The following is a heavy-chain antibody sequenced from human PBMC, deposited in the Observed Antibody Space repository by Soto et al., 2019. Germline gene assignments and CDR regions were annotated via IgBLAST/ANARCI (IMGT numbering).Heavy chain of an antibody. D-gene: IGHD6-19*01. CDR2: ISCCGGST. Sequence: PGGSLRVSCEASGFNFKKFAMGWVRQAPGEGLEWVSGISCCGGSTFYADSVKGRFSLARDDSKNTLSLQLNSLRVEDTAHYYCAKADGEQWLIPHLDNWGLGTQVTVS. CDR1: GFNFKKFA. CDR3: AKADGEQWLIPHLDN. J-gene: IGHJ1*01. V-gene: IGHV3-23*01.